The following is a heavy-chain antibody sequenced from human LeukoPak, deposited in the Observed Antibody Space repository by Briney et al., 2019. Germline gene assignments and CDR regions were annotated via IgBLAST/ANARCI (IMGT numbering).Heavy chain of an antibody. J-gene: IGHJ6*02. CDR3: ARSGSSWSGYYEGYYYYGVDV. CDR2: IYYSGST. V-gene: IGHV4-31*03. CDR1: GGSISSGGYY. Sequence: SQTLSLTCTVSGGSISSGGYYWSWIRQHPGKGLEWIGYIYYSGSTYYNPSLKSRVTISVDTSKNQFSLKLSSVTAADTAVYYCARSGSSWSGYYEGYYYYGVDVWGQGTTVTVSS. D-gene: IGHD3-3*01.